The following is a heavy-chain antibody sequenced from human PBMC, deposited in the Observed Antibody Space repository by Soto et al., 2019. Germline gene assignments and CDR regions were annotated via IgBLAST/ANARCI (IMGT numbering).Heavy chain of an antibody. CDR3: AKLLLLGPGYCSSISCFNFDY. CDR1: GFTFSSYG. J-gene: IGHJ4*02. Sequence: QVQLVESGGGVVQPGRSLRLSCAASGFTFSSYGMHWVRQAPGKGLEWVAVISYDGSNNYYADSVKGRFTISRDNSKNTLYLQMNSLRAEDTAVYYCAKLLLLGPGYCSSISCFNFDYWGQGTLVTVSS. D-gene: IGHD2-2*01. CDR2: ISYDGSNN. V-gene: IGHV3-30*18.